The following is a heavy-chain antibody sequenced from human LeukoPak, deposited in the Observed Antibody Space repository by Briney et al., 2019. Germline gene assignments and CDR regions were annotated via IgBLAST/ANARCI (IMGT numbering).Heavy chain of an antibody. Sequence: GASVKVSCKASGYTFTSYDINWVRQATGQGLEWMGWMNPNSGNTGYAQKFQGRVTMTRNTSISTAYMELSSLRSEDTAVYYCARDQDTAMGNYYYYYYMDVWGKGTTVTISS. CDR1: GYTFTSYD. CDR2: MNPNSGNT. J-gene: IGHJ6*03. CDR3: ARDQDTAMGNYYYYYYMDV. V-gene: IGHV1-8*01. D-gene: IGHD5-18*01.